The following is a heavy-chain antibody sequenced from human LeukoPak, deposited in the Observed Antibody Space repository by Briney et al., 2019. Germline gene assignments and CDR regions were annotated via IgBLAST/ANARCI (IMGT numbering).Heavy chain of an antibody. J-gene: IGHJ4*02. CDR3: ARLVDYGGNSDGVDY. D-gene: IGHD4-23*01. V-gene: IGHV4-59*01. CDR2: IYYSGST. Sequence: SETLSLTCTGSGGSISSYYWSWIRQPPGKGLEWIGYIYYSGSTNYNPSLTSRVTISVDTSKNQFSLKLSSVTAADTAVYYCARLVDYGGNSDGVDYWGQGTLVTVSS. CDR1: GGSISSYY.